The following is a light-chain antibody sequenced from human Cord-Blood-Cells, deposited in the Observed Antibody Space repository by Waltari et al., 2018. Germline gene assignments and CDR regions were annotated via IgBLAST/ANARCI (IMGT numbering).Light chain of an antibody. CDR1: SSDVGGYNY. CDR3: SSYTSSSTPVV. CDR2: DVS. Sequence: QSALTQPASVSGSPGQSITISCTGTSSDVGGYNYGSWYQQPPGKAPKLMIYDVSNRPSGVANRFSGSKSGNTASLTISGLQAEDEADYYCSSYTSSSTPVVFGGGTKLTVL. J-gene: IGLJ2*01. V-gene: IGLV2-14*01.